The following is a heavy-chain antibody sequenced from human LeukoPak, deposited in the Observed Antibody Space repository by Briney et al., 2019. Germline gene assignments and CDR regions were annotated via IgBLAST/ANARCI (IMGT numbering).Heavy chain of an antibody. V-gene: IGHV4-39*01. Sequence: SETLSLTCTVSSGSISTSNYYWGWIRQPPGKGLEWIGSIYYSGNTYYNASLKSQVSISIDTSKNQFSLRLTSVTAADTAVYYCARQTGSGLFILPGGQGTLVTVSS. CDR1: SGSISTSNYY. J-gene: IGHJ4*02. CDR3: ARQTGSGLFILP. CDR2: IYYSGNT. D-gene: IGHD3/OR15-3a*01.